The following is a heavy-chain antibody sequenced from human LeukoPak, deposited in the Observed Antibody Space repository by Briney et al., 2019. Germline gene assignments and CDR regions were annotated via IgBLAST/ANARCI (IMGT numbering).Heavy chain of an antibody. J-gene: IGHJ4*02. D-gene: IGHD4-17*01. Sequence: GASLKISCKGSGYSFTSYWIGWVRQMPGKGLEWMGIIYPGDSDTRYSPSFQGQVTISADKSISTAYLQWSSLKASDTGMYYCATVRTYGDYAMNYWGQGTLVTVSS. CDR3: ATVRTYGDYAMNY. CDR1: GYSFTSYW. CDR2: IYPGDSDT. V-gene: IGHV5-51*01.